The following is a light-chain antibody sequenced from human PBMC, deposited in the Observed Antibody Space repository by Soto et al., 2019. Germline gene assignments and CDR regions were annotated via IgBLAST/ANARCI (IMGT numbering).Light chain of an antibody. CDR2: VAS. J-gene: IGKJ5*01. CDR3: QQSYGTPIT. V-gene: IGKV1-39*01. CDR1: QDISSW. Sequence: DIQMTQSPSSVSASVGDEVTITCRASQDISSWVAWYQQKPGKAPNLLIYVASSLQSEVPSRFSGSGSGTDFTLTITSLQPEDFATYYCQQSYGTPITFGQGTRLEIK.